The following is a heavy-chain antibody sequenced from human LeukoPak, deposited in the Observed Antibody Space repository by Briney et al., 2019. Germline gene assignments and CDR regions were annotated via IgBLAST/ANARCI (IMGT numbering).Heavy chain of an antibody. CDR1: GFTFSDYT. CDR3: VRSSGLGASFIFDY. Sequence: GGSLRLSCAASGFTFSDYTINWARQAPGKGLEWISSISSGSSYIYYADSLKGRFTISRDNAKNSLYLQMTSLRAEDTAIYYCVRSSGLGASFIFDYWGQGTLVTVSS. J-gene: IGHJ4*02. D-gene: IGHD1-26*01. CDR2: ISSGSSYI. V-gene: IGHV3-21*01.